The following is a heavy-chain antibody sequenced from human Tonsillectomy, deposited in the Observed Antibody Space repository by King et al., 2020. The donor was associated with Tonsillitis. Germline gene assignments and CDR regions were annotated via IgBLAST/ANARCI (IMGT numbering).Heavy chain of an antibody. CDR1: GFTFSSYS. V-gene: IGHV3-48*01. CDR2: ISSSSSTI. CDR3: ARAGEPTDLYAFDI. D-gene: IGHD3-10*01. Sequence: DVQLVESGGGLVQPGGSLRLSCAASGFTFSSYSMNWVRQAPGKGLEWVSYISSSSSTIYYADSVKGRFTISRDNAKNSLYLQMNSLRAEDTAVYYCARAGEPTDLYAFDIWGQGTMVTVSS. J-gene: IGHJ3*02.